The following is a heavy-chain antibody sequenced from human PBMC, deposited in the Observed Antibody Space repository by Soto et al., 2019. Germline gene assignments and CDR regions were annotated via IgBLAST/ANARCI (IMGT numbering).Heavy chain of an antibody. Sequence: QVQLVESGGGVVQPGRSLRLSCAASGFTFSSYAMHWVRQAPGKGLEWVAVISYDGSNKYYADSVKGRFTISRDNSKNTXXLXMXXLRAEDTAVYYCARDRLDIVLVPAATPYYYYGMDVWGQGTTVTVSS. CDR3: ARDRLDIVLVPAATPYYYYGMDV. D-gene: IGHD2-2*03. J-gene: IGHJ6*02. CDR2: ISYDGSNK. CDR1: GFTFSSYA. V-gene: IGHV3-30-3*01.